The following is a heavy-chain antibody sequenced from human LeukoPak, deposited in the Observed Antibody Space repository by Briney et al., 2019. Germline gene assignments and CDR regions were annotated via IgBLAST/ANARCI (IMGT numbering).Heavy chain of an antibody. CDR3: ATARYNWNTYYFDY. CDR2: FDPEDGET. J-gene: IGHJ4*02. CDR1: GYTLTELS. Sequence: ASVKVSCKVSGYTLTELSMHWVRQAPGKGVEWMGGFDPEDGETIYAQKFQGRVTITEDTSTDTAYMELSSLRSEDTAVYYCATARYNWNTYYFDYWGQGTLVTVSS. D-gene: IGHD1/OR15-1a*01. V-gene: IGHV1-24*01.